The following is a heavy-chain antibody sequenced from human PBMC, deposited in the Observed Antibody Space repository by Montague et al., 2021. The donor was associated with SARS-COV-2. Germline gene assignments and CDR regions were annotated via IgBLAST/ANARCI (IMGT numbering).Heavy chain of an antibody. CDR2: INHSGST. CDR3: ARAGYSSSWYGARNWFDP. D-gene: IGHD6-13*01. Sequence: SETLSLTCAVYGGSFSGYYWSWIRQPPGKGLEWIGEINHSGSTNYNPSLKSRVTIPVDTSKNQFSLKLSSVTAADTAVYYCARAGYSSSWYGARNWFDPWGQGTLVTVSS. J-gene: IGHJ5*02. V-gene: IGHV4-34*01. CDR1: GGSFSGYY.